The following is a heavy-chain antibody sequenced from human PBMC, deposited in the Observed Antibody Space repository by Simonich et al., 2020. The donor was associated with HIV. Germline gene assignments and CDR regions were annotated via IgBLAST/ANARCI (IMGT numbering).Heavy chain of an antibody. CDR2: NSWNRGSI. CDR1: GFTFDDYT. V-gene: IGHV3-9*03. D-gene: IGHD6-6*01. J-gene: IGHJ4*02. Sequence: EVQLVESGGGLVQPGRSLRLSCAASGFTFDDYTMHWVRQAPGKGLEGVSGNSWNRGSIGYADSVKGRFTISRDNAKNSLYLQMNSLRAEDMALYYCAKDRYSSSSGSFDYWGQGTLVTVSS. CDR3: AKDRYSSSSGSFDY.